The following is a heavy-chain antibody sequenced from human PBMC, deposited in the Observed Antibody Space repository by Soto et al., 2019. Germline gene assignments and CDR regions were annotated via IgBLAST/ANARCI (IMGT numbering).Heavy chain of an antibody. D-gene: IGHD1-7*01. CDR2: IYRTGST. CDR3: ASRDPGTSVDY. J-gene: IGHJ4*02. Sequence: SETLSLTCAVSGGSFTSNNCWTWVRQPPGQGLEWIGEIYRTGSTKYNPSLKSRVNISLEKSENQFSLKVTSLTAADTAVYYCASRDPGTSVDYWGQGTLVTVSS. CDR1: GGSFTSNNC. V-gene: IGHV4-4*02.